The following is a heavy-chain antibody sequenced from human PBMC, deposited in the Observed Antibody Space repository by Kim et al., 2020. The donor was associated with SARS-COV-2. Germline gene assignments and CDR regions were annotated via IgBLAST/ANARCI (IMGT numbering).Heavy chain of an antibody. Sequence: ASVKVSCKASGYTFTSYGISWVRQAPGQGLEWMGWISAYNGNTNYAQKLQGRVTMTTDTSTSTAYMELRSLRSDDTAVYYCARYLNSGSYGSDAFDIWGQGTMVTVSS. V-gene: IGHV1-18*01. CDR2: ISAYNGNT. J-gene: IGHJ3*02. CDR3: ARYLNSGSYGSDAFDI. D-gene: IGHD1-26*01. CDR1: GYTFTSYG.